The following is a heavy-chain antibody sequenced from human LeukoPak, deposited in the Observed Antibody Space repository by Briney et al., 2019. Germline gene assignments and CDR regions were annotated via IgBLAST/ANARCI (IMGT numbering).Heavy chain of an antibody. CDR3: ARVGSDSSGWRRFDY. J-gene: IGHJ4*02. CDR2: MNPNSGNT. D-gene: IGHD6-19*01. V-gene: IGHV1-8*03. Sequence: ASVKVSCMASGYTFTSYDINWVRQATGQGLEWMGWMNPNSGNTGYAQKFQGRVTITRNTSISTAYMELSSLRSDDTAVYYCARVGSDSSGWRRFDYWGQGTLVTVSS. CDR1: GYTFTSYD.